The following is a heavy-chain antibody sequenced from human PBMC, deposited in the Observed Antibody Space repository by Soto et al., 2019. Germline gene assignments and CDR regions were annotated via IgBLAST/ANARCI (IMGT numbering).Heavy chain of an antibody. CDR3: ARGEARRNYYGMDV. V-gene: IGHV3-74*01. D-gene: IGHD6-6*01. J-gene: IGHJ6*02. CDR1: GFSFSSYW. Sequence: GGSLRLSCAAAGFSFSSYWMHWVRQAPGKGLVWVSRINSDGSSTSYADSVKGRFTISRDNAKNTLYLQMNSLRAEDTAVYYCARGEARRNYYGMDVWGQGTTVTGSS. CDR2: INSDGSST.